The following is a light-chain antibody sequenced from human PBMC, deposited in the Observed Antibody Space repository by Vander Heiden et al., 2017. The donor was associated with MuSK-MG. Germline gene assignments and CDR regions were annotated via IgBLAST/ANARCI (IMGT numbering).Light chain of an antibody. CDR2: DTN. CDR1: TGPVTSGHF. Sequence: QTVMTQEPSLTVSPGGTVTLTCASITGPVTSGHFPSWFQQKPGQAPRTLIYDTNNRHSWTPARFSGSLLGGKAALTLSGAQPEDEADYYCLVSYSGARVFGGGTKLTVL. J-gene: IGLJ2*01. V-gene: IGLV7-46*01. CDR3: LVSYSGARV.